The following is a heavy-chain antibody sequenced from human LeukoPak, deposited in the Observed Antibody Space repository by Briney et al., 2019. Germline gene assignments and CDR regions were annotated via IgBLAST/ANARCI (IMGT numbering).Heavy chain of an antibody. D-gene: IGHD4-4*01. CDR2: IWYGGSNK. CDR3: ARATLQYLYYYYGMDV. Sequence: GRSLRLSCAASGFTFSSYGMHWVRQAPGKGLEWVAVIWYGGSNKYYADSVKGRFTISRDNSKNTLYLQMNSLRAEDTAVYYCARATLQYLYYYYGMDVWGQGTTVTVSS. V-gene: IGHV3-33*01. J-gene: IGHJ6*02. CDR1: GFTFSSYG.